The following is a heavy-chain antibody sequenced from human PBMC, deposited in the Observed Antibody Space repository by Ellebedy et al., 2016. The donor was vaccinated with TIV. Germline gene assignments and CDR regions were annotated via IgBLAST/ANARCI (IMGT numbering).Heavy chain of an antibody. CDR2: VYYTGNS. CDR3: ARSRGGLDV. J-gene: IGHJ6*02. V-gene: IGHV4-59*01. CDR1: GGSTSHYS. Sequence: MPSETLSLTCTVSGGSTSHYSWSWIRQPPGLGLEWFGHVYYTGNSNYSPSLRGRVTISVDTAKNQFSLSLSSVPTADTAVYYCARSRGGLDVWGHGTTVTVSS.